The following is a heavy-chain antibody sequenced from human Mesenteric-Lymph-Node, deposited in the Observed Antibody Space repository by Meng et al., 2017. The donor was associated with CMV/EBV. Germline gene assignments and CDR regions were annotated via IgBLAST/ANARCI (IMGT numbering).Heavy chain of an antibody. CDR3: ARNRGLIYSGYDPFWAFDI. D-gene: IGHD5-12*01. J-gene: IGHJ3*02. CDR2: IIPILGIA. CDR1: GYTFNTYS. Sequence: SVKVSCKASGYTFNTYSIHWVRQAPGQGLEWMGGIIPILGIANYAQKFQGRVTITADKSTSTAYMELSSLRSEDTAVYYCARNRGLIYSGYDPFWAFDIWGQGTMVTVSS. V-gene: IGHV1-69*10.